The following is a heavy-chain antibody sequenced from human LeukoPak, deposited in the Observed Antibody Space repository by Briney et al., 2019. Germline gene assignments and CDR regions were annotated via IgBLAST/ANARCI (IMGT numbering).Heavy chain of an antibody. Sequence: SETLSLTCAVYGGSFSGYYWSWIRQPPGKGLEWIGEINHSGSTNYNPSLKSRVTISVDTSKNQFSLKLSSVTAADTAVYYCARVAAEGLRHFDYWGQGTLVTVSS. J-gene: IGHJ4*02. V-gene: IGHV4-34*01. D-gene: IGHD4-17*01. CDR2: INHSGST. CDR3: ARVAAEGLRHFDY. CDR1: GGSFSGYY.